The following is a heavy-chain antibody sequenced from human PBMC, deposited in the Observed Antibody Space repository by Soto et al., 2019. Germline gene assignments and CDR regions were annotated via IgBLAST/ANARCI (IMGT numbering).Heavy chain of an antibody. D-gene: IGHD5-12*01. CDR1: GGTFSSYT. CDR2: IIPIFGTA. Sequence: QVQLVQSGAEVKKPGSSVTVSCKASGGTFSSYTISWVXXXPXXGLEWMGGIIPIFGTANYAQKFQGRVTITADEFXSXAYMELSSXXXEDTXXYYCARGNQRWLQLWYFDLWGRGTLVTVSS. CDR3: ARGNQRWLQLWYFDL. V-gene: IGHV1-69*12. J-gene: IGHJ2*01.